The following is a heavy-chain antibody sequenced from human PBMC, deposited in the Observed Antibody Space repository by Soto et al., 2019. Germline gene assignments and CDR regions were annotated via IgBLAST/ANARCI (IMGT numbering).Heavy chain of an antibody. CDR2: INPITGGT. V-gene: IGHV1-2*02. Sequence: ASVKVSCKASGYTFTSYYIHWVRQAPGQGLEWMGWINPITGGTNYAPKFQGRVTMTRDTSITTAYMELSRLRSDDTAVYYWARNYYDSSDRDSLDYWGQGTPVTVSS. CDR3: ARNYYDSSDRDSLDY. D-gene: IGHD3-22*01. J-gene: IGHJ4*02. CDR1: GYTFTSYY.